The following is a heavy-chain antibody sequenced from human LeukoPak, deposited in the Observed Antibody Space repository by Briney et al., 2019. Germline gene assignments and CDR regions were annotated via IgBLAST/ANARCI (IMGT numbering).Heavy chain of an antibody. CDR3: ARHSTWLGYYFDY. CDR1: GGSLSSYY. Sequence: SETLSLTCTVSGGSLSSYYWSWIRQPPGKGLEWIGYIYYSGTTNYNPSLKSRVTISVDTSKNQFSLKLSSVTAADTAVYYCARHSTWLGYYFDYWGQGTLVTVSS. D-gene: IGHD3-22*01. CDR2: IYYSGTT. J-gene: IGHJ4*02. V-gene: IGHV4-59*08.